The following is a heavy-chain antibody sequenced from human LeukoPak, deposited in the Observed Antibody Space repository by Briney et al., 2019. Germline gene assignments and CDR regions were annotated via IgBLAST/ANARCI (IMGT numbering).Heavy chain of an antibody. D-gene: IGHD3-10*01. J-gene: IGHJ6*03. Sequence: GGSLRLSCAASGFTFSSYAVHWVRQAPGKGLEYVSAITSDGGRTYYANSVKGRFTISRDNSKDTLYLQMGSLRAEDMAVYYCARSRGLDVHYYYYMDVWGKGTTVTVSS. CDR1: GFTFSSYA. CDR2: ITSDGGRT. CDR3: ARSRGLDVHYYYYMDV. V-gene: IGHV3-64*01.